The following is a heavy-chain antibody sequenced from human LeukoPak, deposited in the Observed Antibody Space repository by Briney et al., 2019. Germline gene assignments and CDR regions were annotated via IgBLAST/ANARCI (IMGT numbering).Heavy chain of an antibody. CDR3: ARDYYGSGSPESWFDP. D-gene: IGHD3-10*01. CDR2: IYTSGST. V-gene: IGHV4-4*07. Sequence: SETLSLTCTVSGGSISSYYWSWIRQPAGKGLEWIGRIYTSGSTNYNPSLKSRVTMSVDTSKNQFSLKLSSVTAADTAVYYCARDYYGSGSPESWFDPWGQGTLVTVSS. CDR1: GGSISSYY. J-gene: IGHJ5*02.